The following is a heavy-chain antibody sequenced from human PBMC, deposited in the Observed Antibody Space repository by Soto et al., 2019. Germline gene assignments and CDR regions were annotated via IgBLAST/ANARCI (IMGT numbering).Heavy chain of an antibody. V-gene: IGHV1-8*01. J-gene: IGHJ4*02. CDR1: GYTFINYD. CDR2: MNPKSGKT. CDR3: SRTPCDY. Sequence: ASVKVSCKTSGYTFINYDINWVRQAPGKGLEWMGLMNPKSGKTGYTQKFQGRVSMTRDTSTSTAYMELNSLSSEDTATYYCSRTPCDYWGQGTLVTVAS. D-gene: IGHD2-15*01.